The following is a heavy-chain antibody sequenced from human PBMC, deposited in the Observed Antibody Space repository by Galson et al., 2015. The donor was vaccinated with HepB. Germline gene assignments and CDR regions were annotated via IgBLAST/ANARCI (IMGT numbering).Heavy chain of an antibody. D-gene: IGHD5-18*01. Sequence: SETLSLTCTVSGGSISSSSYYWGWIRQPPGKGLEWIGSIYYSGSTYYNPSLKSRVTISVDTSKNQFSLKLSSVTAADTAVYYCARVRFLDTAMVDAFDIWGQGTMVTVPS. CDR3: ARVRFLDTAMVDAFDI. J-gene: IGHJ3*02. CDR2: IYYSGST. V-gene: IGHV4-39*07. CDR1: GGSISSSSYY.